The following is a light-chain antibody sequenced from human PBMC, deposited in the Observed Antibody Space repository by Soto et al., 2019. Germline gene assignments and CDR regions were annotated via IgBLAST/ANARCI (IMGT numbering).Light chain of an antibody. J-gene: IGKJ1*01. CDR3: QQYGSSPGT. CDR2: GAS. V-gene: IGKV3-20*01. CDR1: QSVSSSY. Sequence: EIVLTQSPGTLSLSPGERATLSCRASQSVSSSYLAWYQQKPGQAPRLLIYGASSRATVIPDRFSGSGSGTDFTLTISRLEPEDFAVYYCQQYGSSPGTFGHGTKVEIK.